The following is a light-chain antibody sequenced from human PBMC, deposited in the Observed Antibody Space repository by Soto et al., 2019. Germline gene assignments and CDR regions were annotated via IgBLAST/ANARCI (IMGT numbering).Light chain of an antibody. CDR3: QQYGSSLLT. CDR2: DTS. J-gene: IGKJ4*01. V-gene: IGKV3-20*01. CDR1: QSVGNY. Sequence: EIVLTQSPGTLSLSPGERANLSCRASQSVGNYLAWYQQKPGQAPRLLIYDTSNRATGIPDRFSGSGSGTDFTLTISRLEPEDFAVFYCQQYGSSLLTFGRGTKVEIK.